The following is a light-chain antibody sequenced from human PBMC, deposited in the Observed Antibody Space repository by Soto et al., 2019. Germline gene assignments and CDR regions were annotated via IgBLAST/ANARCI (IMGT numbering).Light chain of an antibody. CDR2: SDN. CDR1: SSNIGSNP. CDR3: AAWDDSLNGGV. J-gene: IGLJ2*01. Sequence: QSVLTQPPSASGTPGQRVTIPCSGSSSNIGSNPVNWYQQLPGTAAKLLIYSDNRRPSGVPDRFSGSKSGTSASLAISGLQSEDEADYYCAAWDDSLNGGVFGGGTKLTVL. V-gene: IGLV1-44*01.